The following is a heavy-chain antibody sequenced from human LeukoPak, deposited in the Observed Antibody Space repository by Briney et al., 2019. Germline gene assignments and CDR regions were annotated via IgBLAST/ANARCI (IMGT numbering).Heavy chain of an antibody. CDR1: GFTFSSYG. V-gene: IGHV3-30*02. J-gene: IGHJ4*02. CDR2: IRYDGSNK. CDR3: AKDDFYCSSTSCYGAFDY. D-gene: IGHD2-2*01. Sequence: GGSLRLSCAASGFTFSSYGMHWVRQAPGKGLEWVAFIRYDGSNKYYADSVKGRFTISRDNPKNTLYLQMNSLRAEDTAVYYCAKDDFYCSSTSCYGAFDYWGQGTLVTVSS.